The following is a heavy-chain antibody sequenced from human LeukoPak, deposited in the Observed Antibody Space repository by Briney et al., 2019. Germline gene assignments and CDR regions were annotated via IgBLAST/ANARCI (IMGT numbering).Heavy chain of an antibody. D-gene: IGHD3-3*01. CDR1: GFTFDDYA. CDR2: ISGDGGST. J-gene: IGHJ4*02. CDR3: AKDRNYDFWSGYPVH. Sequence: PGGSLRLSCAASGFTFDDYAMHWVRQAPGKGLEWVSLISGDGGSTYYADSVKGRFTISRDNSKNSLYLQMNSLRTEDTALYYFAKDRNYDFWSGYPVHWGQGTLVTVSS. V-gene: IGHV3-43*02.